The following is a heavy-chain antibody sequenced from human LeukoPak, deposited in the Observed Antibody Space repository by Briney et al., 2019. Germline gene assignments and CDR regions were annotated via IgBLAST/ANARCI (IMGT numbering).Heavy chain of an antibody. CDR2: ISGSGSTI. Sequence: GGSLRLSCAASGITFSGSGMSWVRQAPGKGLEWVSTISGSGSTIYYADSVKGRFTISRDNSKNTLYLQMNSLRAEDTAVYYCAKVDYYGSGSYYSIDYWGQGTLVTVSS. CDR3: AKVDYYGSGSYYSIDY. J-gene: IGHJ4*02. V-gene: IGHV3-23*01. CDR1: GITFSGSG. D-gene: IGHD3-10*01.